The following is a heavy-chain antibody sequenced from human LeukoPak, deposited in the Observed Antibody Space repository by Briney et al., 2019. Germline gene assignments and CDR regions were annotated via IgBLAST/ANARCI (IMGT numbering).Heavy chain of an antibody. CDR1: GFTFSSYG. J-gene: IGHJ4*02. CDR2: IWYDGSNK. Sequence: GGSLRLSCAASGFTFSSYGMHWVRQAPGKGLEWVAVIWYDGSNKYYADSVKGRLTISRDNSKNTLYLQMNSLRAEDTAVYYCARGGIVGATSPDYWGQGTLVTVSS. V-gene: IGHV3-33*01. CDR3: ARGGIVGATSPDY. D-gene: IGHD1-26*01.